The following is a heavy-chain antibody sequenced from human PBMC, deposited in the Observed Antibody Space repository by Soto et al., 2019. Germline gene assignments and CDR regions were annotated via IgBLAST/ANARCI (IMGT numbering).Heavy chain of an antibody. Sequence: EVQLVESGGGLIQPGGSLRLSCAASGFTFSSYWMHWVRQAPGKGLVWVSRINSDGSSTFYADSLKGRFTISRDNAKNTLYLQMNSLRAEDTAVYYCARVGGFGDVTPYYYGMDVWGQGTTVTVSS. D-gene: IGHD3-10*01. CDR2: INSDGSST. CDR3: ARVGGFGDVTPYYYGMDV. J-gene: IGHJ6*02. CDR1: GFTFSSYW. V-gene: IGHV3-74*01.